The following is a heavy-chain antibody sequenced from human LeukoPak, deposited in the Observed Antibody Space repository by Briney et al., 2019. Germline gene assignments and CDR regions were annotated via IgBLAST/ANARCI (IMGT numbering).Heavy chain of an antibody. Sequence: SETLSLTCTVSGDPISSHSDCKWTWIRQPPGKGLEWIGYSYHSGSTNYNPSLKSRVTISVDTSKNQFSLKLTSVTAADTAVYYCAREYSGFDYWGQGTLVTVSS. CDR1: GDPISSHSDC. J-gene: IGHJ4*02. CDR3: AREYSGFDY. CDR2: SYHSGST. V-gene: IGHV4-61*08. D-gene: IGHD5-12*01.